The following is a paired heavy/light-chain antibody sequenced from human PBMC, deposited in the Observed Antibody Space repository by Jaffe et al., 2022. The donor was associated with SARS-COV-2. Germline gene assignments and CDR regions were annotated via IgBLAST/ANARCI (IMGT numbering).Light chain of an antibody. CDR3: EQSYSILT. CDR2: AAS. V-gene: IGKV1-39*01. Sequence: DIQMTQSPSSLSASVGDRVTITCRASQSISRYLNWYQQKPGRAPNLLIYAASSLQSGVPSRFSGSGSGTDFTLTISSLQPEDFATYYCEQSYSILTFGGGTKVEIK. CDR1: QSISRY. J-gene: IGKJ4*01.
Heavy chain of an antibody. J-gene: IGHJ5*02. CDR2: IYWDDDK. CDR3: AHRSLRDLQSWFDP. CDR1: GFSLSTSGVG. V-gene: IGHV2-5*02. Sequence: QITLKESGPTLVKPTQTLTLTCTFSGFSLSTSGVGVGWIRQPPGKAVEWLALIYWDDDKRYSPSLKSRLTITKDTSKDQVVLTMTNMDPVDTATYYCAHRSLRDLQSWFDPWGQGTLVTVSS. D-gene: IGHD4-4*01.